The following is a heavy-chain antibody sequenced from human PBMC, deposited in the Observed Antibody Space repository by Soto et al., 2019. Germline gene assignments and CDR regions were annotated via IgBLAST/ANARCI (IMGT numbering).Heavy chain of an antibody. D-gene: IGHD3-10*01. CDR2: MNPNSGNT. CDR3: ARGPHTSGSTRGVVWFDP. J-gene: IGHJ5*02. Sequence: QVQLVQSGAEVEKPGASVKVSCKASAYTFTSYDINWVRQATGQGLEWMGWMNPNSGNTGYAQKFQGRVTMTRNTSRNTAYMELSSLSAEDTAVYYCARGPHTSGSTRGVVWFDPGGQGTLVTVSS. CDR1: AYTFTSYD. V-gene: IGHV1-8*01.